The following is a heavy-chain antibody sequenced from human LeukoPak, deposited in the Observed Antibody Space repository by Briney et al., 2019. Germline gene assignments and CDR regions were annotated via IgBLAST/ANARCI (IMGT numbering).Heavy chain of an antibody. CDR1: GFTFSDYY. J-gene: IGHJ3*02. D-gene: IGHD3-22*01. CDR2: ISSSGRSI. Sequence: PGGSLRLSCAASGFTFSDYYMSWIRQAPGKGLEWVSYISSSGRSINYADSVKGRLTITRDNAKNSLYLQMNSLRAEDTAVYYCARDRYYDSSGYYSRGDAFDIWGQGTMVTVSS. V-gene: IGHV3-11*04. CDR3: ARDRYYDSSGYYSRGDAFDI.